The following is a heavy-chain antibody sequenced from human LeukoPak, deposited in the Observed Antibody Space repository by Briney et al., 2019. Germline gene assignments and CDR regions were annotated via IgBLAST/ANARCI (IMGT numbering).Heavy chain of an antibody. Sequence: PGGSLRLSCAASGFTFSAHYMDWVCQAPGKGLEWVGRIREKVSSYTTVYAASVKGRFTISRDDSTNSVFLQMNSLKTEDTAVYYCAKAFCSEKQCTLDSWGQGTLVSVSS. D-gene: IGHD3-3*01. J-gene: IGHJ4*02. CDR2: IREKVSSYTT. CDR3: AKAFCSEKQCTLDS. CDR1: GFTFSAHY. V-gene: IGHV3-72*01.